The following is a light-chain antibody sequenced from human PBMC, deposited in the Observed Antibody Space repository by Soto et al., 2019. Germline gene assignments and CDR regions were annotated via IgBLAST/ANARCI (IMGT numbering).Light chain of an antibody. V-gene: IGLV2-14*01. J-gene: IGLJ3*02. Sequence: QSALTQPASVSGSPGQSITISCTGTSSDVGGYNYVSWYQQHPGKAPKLMIYDVTNRPSGVSSRFSGSKSGNTASLTISGRQAEDEADYYCSSYTTSSTWVFGGGTQLTVL. CDR1: SSDVGGYNY. CDR3: SSYTTSSTWV. CDR2: DVT.